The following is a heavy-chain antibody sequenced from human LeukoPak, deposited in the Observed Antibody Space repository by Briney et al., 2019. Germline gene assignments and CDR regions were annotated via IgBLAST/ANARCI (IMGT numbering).Heavy chain of an antibody. CDR3: AKDVCTSPRCLLYFDS. CDR2: ISGFNT. D-gene: IGHD2-8*01. J-gene: IGHJ4*02. V-gene: IGHV3-23*01. CDR1: GFAFSNYA. Sequence: GGSLRLSCTTSGFAFSNYAMNWVRQAPGKGPEWVSGISGFNTYYADSVKDRFTIFRDNSKNVLYLQMDRLRAEDTAVYSCAKDVCTSPRCLLYFDSWSQGTLVTVSS.